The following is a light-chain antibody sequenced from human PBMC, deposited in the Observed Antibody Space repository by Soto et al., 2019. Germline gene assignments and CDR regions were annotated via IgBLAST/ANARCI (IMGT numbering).Light chain of an antibody. CDR2: DAS. Sequence: EIVLTQYPGTLSLSPGEIASLFFSASQSVNSTFLAWYQQKPGQAPRLLMHDASNRAAGVPARFSGSGSGTAFTLTISSLEPEDFAVYYCQQRYNWPPITFGQGTRLEIK. V-gene: IGKV3-11*01. J-gene: IGKJ5*01. CDR3: QQRYNWPPIT. CDR1: QSVNSTF.